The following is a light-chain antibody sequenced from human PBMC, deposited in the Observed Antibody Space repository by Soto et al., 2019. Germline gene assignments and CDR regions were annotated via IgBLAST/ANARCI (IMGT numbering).Light chain of an antibody. CDR3: QQYGSSLP. V-gene: IGKV3-20*01. CDR1: QSVSSTY. J-gene: IGKJ4*01. CDR2: GAS. Sequence: EIVLTQSPGTLSLSPGERATLSCRASQSVSSTYVAWYQQKPGQTPRLLIYGASSRATGIPDRFSGSGSGTDFTLTINRLEPEDFAVYYCQQYGSSLPFGGGTKVDI.